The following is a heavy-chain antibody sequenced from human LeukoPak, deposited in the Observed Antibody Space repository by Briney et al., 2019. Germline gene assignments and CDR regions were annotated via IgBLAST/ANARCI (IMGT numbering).Heavy chain of an antibody. CDR3: AREQKTSSSKNGFDY. J-gene: IGHJ4*02. V-gene: IGHV5-51*01. D-gene: IGHD6-6*01. CDR2: IYPGDSDT. CDR1: GYSFTNYW. Sequence: GESLKISCQGSGYSFTNYWIGWVRQMPGKGLEWMGIIYPGDSDTRYSPSFQGQVTISADKSITTAYLQWSSLKTSDTAMYYCAREQKTSSSKNGFDYWGQGTLVTVSS.